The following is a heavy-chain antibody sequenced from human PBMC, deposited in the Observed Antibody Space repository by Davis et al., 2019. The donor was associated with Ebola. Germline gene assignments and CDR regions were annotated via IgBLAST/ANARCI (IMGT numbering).Heavy chain of an antibody. J-gene: IGHJ4*02. CDR3: AKGSGSGSYAGRTVDH. CDR1: GFTFTSYV. Sequence: GGSLRLSCAASGFTFTSYVMTWVRQAPGKGLELVSIITGDGSNTMYADSVKGRFTISRDNSKNTLYLQMNSLRVDDTAVYYCAKGSGSGSYAGRTVDHWGQGILVTVSS. V-gene: IGHV3-23*01. D-gene: IGHD3-16*01. CDR2: ITGDGSNT.